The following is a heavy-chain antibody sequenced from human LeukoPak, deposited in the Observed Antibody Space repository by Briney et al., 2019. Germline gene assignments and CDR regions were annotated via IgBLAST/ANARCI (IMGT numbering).Heavy chain of an antibody. D-gene: IGHD6-13*01. J-gene: IGHJ5*02. CDR2: IYHSGST. V-gene: IGHV4-30-2*01. Sequence: SETLSLTCAVSGGSISSGGYSWSWIRQPPGKGLEWIGYIYHSGSTYYNPSLKSRVTISVDRSRNQFSLKLSSVTAADTAVYYCARAEGEGGYSSSWSPSFDPWGQGTLVTVSS. CDR1: GGSISSGGYS. CDR3: ARAEGEGGYSSSWSPSFDP.